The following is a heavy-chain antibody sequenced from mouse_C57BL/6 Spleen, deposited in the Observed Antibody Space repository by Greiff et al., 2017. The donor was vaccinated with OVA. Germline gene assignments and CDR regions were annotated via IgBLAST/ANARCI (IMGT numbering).Heavy chain of an antibody. V-gene: IGHV1-4*01. Sequence: QVQLQQSGAELARPGASVKMSCKASGYTFTSYTMHWVKQRPGQGLEWIGYINPSSGYTKYNQKFKDKATLTADKSSSTAYMQLSSLTSEDSAVYYCARDGITTVVPTTFAYWGQGTLVTVSA. CDR1: GYTFTSYT. CDR3: ARDGITTVVPTTFAY. D-gene: IGHD1-1*01. J-gene: IGHJ3*01. CDR2: INPSSGYT.